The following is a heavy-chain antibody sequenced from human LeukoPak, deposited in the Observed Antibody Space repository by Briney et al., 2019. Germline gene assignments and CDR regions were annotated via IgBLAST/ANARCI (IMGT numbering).Heavy chain of an antibody. V-gene: IGHV3-15*01. J-gene: IGHJ4*02. D-gene: IGHD3-10*01. CDR3: TTENVLLWFGELFFDY. Sequence: GGSLRLSCAASGFTFSSYGMSWVRQAPGKGLEWVGRIKSKTDGGTTDYAAPVKGRFTISRDDSKNTLYLQMNSLKTEDTAVYYCTTENVLLWFGELFFDYWGQGTLVTVSS. CDR2: IKSKTDGGTT. CDR1: GFTFSSYG.